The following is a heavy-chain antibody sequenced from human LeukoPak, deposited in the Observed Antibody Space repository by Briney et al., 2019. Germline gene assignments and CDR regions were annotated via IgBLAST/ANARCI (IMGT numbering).Heavy chain of an antibody. CDR3: ARAAFYCSSTSCLPNWFDP. CDR2: INHSGST. CDR1: GGSFSGYY. D-gene: IGHD2-2*01. J-gene: IGHJ5*02. Sequence: SETLSLTCAVYGGSFSGYYWSWIRRPPGKGLEWIGEINHSGSTNYNPSLKSRVTISVDTSKNQFSLKLSSVTAADTAVYYCARAAFYCSSTSCLPNWFDPWGQGTLVTVSS. V-gene: IGHV4-34*01.